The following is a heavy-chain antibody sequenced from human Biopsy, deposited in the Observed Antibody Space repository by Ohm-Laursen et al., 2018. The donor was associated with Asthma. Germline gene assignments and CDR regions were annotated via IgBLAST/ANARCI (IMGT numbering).Heavy chain of an antibody. CDR2: INSFFGTT. CDR1: GGTFNTYV. V-gene: IGHV1-69*13. D-gene: IGHD2-2*01. Sequence: SVKVSCKSLGGTFNTYVIGWVRQAPGQGLEWMGGINSFFGTTTYPHKFQDRVTIAADDSTSTVYMELSSLRSEDTAVYYCARKAGSCISRTCYSLDFWGQGTLVTVSS. CDR3: ARKAGSCISRTCYSLDF. J-gene: IGHJ4*02.